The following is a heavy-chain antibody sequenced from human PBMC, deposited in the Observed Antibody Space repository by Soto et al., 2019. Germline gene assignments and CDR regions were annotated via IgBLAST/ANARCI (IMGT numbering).Heavy chain of an antibody. D-gene: IGHD3-10*01. V-gene: IGHV1-69*13. Sequence: GASVKVSCKASGGTFSSYAISWVRQAPGQGLEWMGGIIPIFGTANYAQKFQGRVTITADESTSTAYMELSSLRSEDTAVYYCASSSAPYATFLAFGDYYYGMDVWGQGTTVTVSS. J-gene: IGHJ6*02. CDR1: GGTFSSYA. CDR2: IIPIFGTA. CDR3: ASSSAPYATFLAFGDYYYGMDV.